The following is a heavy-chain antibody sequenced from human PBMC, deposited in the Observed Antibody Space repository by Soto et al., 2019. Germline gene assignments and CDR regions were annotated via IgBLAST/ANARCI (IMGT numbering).Heavy chain of an antibody. D-gene: IGHD3-10*01. Sequence: SETLSLTCTVSGGYISSYYWGWIRQPPGKGLEWIGSIYYSGSTYYNPSLKSRVTISVDTSKNQFSLKLSSVTAADTAVYYCARVLVHYGSGVWYYGLDVWGQGTTVTVSS. V-gene: IGHV4-39*01. CDR2: IYYSGST. J-gene: IGHJ6*02. CDR1: GGYISSYY. CDR3: ARVLVHYGSGVWYYGLDV.